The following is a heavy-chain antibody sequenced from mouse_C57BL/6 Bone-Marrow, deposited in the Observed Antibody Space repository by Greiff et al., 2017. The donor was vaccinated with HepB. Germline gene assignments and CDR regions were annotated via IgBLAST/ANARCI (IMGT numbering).Heavy chain of an antibody. J-gene: IGHJ1*03. D-gene: IGHD1-1*01. V-gene: IGHV1-64*01. CDR3: ARPFITTVVVDWYFDV. CDR2: IHPNSGST. Sequence: QVQLQQPGAELVKPGASVKLSCKASGYTFTSYWMHWVKQRPGQGLEWIGMIHPNSGSTNYNEKFKSKATLTVDKSSSTAYMQLSSLTSEDSAVYYCARPFITTVVVDWYFDVWGTGTTVTVSS. CDR1: GYTFTSYW.